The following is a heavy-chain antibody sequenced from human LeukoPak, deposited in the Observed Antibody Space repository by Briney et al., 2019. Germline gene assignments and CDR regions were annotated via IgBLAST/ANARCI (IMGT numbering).Heavy chain of an antibody. CDR2: INPYNGNT. J-gene: IGHJ5*02. V-gene: IGHV1-18*04. D-gene: IGHD1-26*01. CDR3: AREPYLIVGATERVGWFDP. Sequence: ASVKASCKASGYTFTSYDISWVRQAPGQGLEWMGWINPYNGNTNYAQKLQGRVTMTTDTSTTTAYMELRSLRSDDTAVYYCAREPYLIVGATERVGWFDPWGQGTLVTVSS. CDR1: GYTFTSYD.